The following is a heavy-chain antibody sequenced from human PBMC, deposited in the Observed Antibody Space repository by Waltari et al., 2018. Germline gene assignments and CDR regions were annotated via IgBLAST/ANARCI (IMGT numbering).Heavy chain of an antibody. Sequence: QVQLQESGPGLVKPSETLSLTCAVSGYSISSGYYWGWIRQTPGKGLEWIGSIYHSGRTYYNPSLKSRVTISSDTSKNQFSLKLSSVTAADTAVYYCARPYSSSWYYYYGMDVWGQGTTVTVSS. D-gene: IGHD6-13*01. V-gene: IGHV4-38-2*01. CDR1: GYSISSGYY. J-gene: IGHJ6*02. CDR3: ARPYSSSWYYYYGMDV. CDR2: IYHSGRT.